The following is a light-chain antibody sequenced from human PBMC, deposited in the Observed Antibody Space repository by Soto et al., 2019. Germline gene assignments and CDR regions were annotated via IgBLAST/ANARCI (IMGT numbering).Light chain of an antibody. CDR1: QSISSTY. V-gene: IGKV3-20*01. CDR2: GAS. CDR3: QQYSSSLT. Sequence: EIVLTQSPGTLSLSPGERGTLSCRASQSISSTYLAWYQQKPGQAPRLLVYGASTRATGVPDRFSGSVSGTDFSLTINGLEPEDSAVYFCQQYSSSLTFGGGTKVEIK. J-gene: IGKJ4*01.